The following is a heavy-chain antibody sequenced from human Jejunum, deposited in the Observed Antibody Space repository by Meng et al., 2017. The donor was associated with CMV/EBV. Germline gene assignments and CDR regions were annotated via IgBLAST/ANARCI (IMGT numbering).Heavy chain of an antibody. D-gene: IGHD1-1*01. Sequence: CAFSGFSLSTSGVGVGWIRQSPGKALEWLALIYWDDDKRYRPSLKSRLTITKDTSKNQVVLTMTNMDPVDTATYYCTHRRGSLAPLDWGQGTLVTVSS. CDR2: IYWDDDK. CDR3: THRRGSLAPLD. V-gene: IGHV2-5*02. CDR1: GFSLSTSGVG. J-gene: IGHJ4*02.